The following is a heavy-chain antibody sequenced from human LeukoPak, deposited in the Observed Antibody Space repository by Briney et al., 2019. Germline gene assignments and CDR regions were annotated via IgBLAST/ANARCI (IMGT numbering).Heavy chain of an antibody. Sequence: EASVKVSCKASGYTFTGYYMHWVRQAPGQGLEWMGWINPNSGGTNYAQKFQGRVTMTRDTSISTAYMELSRLRSDDTAVYYCARVRAGSFGVVIIAPFDYWGQGTLVTVSS. CDR1: GYTFTGYY. J-gene: IGHJ4*02. D-gene: IGHD3-3*01. CDR2: INPNSGGT. CDR3: ARVRAGSFGVVIIAPFDY. V-gene: IGHV1-2*02.